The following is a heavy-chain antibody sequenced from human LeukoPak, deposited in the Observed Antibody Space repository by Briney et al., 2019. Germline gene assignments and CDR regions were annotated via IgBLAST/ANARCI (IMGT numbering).Heavy chain of an antibody. CDR2: INHSGST. CDR1: GGSFSGYY. Sequence: SETLSLTCAVYGGSFSGYYWSWIRQPPGKGLEWIGEINHSGSTNYNPSLKSRVTISVDTSKNQFSLKLSSVTAADTAVYYCARGVVDITRDSSYYFDYWGQGTLVTVSS. CDR3: ARGVVDITRDSSYYFDY. D-gene: IGHD3-22*01. J-gene: IGHJ4*02. V-gene: IGHV4-34*01.